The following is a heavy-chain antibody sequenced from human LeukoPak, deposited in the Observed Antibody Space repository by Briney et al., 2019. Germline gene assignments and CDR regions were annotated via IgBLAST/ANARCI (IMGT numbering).Heavy chain of an antibody. CDR1: GDFFTTSHW. D-gene: IGHD6-13*01. V-gene: IGHV4-4*02. CDR3: AGAEPRGIIWYPY. Sequence: SGTLSLTCAVSGDFFTTSHWWSWVRQPPGKGLEWIGEISEGGMTNHNPSLKSRVTMSVDKSKNQFSLKLSSVTAADTAVYYCAGAEPRGIIWYPYWGQGTLVTVSS. J-gene: IGHJ4*02. CDR2: ISEGGMT.